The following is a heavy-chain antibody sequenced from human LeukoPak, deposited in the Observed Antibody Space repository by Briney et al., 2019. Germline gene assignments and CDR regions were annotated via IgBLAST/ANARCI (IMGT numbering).Heavy chain of an antibody. CDR3: ARGSYSYGLYFDY. J-gene: IGHJ4*02. CDR1: GGSISSYY. Sequence: PSETLSLTCTVSGGSISSYYWSWIRQPPGKGLEWIGYIYYSGSTNYNPSLKSRVTISVDTSKNQFSLKLSSVTAADTAVYYCARGSYSYGLYFDYWGQGTLVTVSS. D-gene: IGHD5-18*01. CDR2: IYYSGST. V-gene: IGHV4-59*01.